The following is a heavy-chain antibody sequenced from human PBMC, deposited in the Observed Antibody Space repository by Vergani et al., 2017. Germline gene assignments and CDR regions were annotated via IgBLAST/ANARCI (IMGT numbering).Heavy chain of an antibody. J-gene: IGHJ4*02. CDR1: GFTVSSNY. D-gene: IGHD3-22*01. Sequence: EVQLVESGGGLVQPGGSLRLSCAASGFTVSSNYMSWVRQAPGKGLEWVSVIYSGGSTYYADSVKGRFTISRDNSKTTRYLQMNSLRAEDTAVYYCARDTYYDSSGPGNYWGQGTLVTVSS. CDR3: ARDTYYDSSGPGNY. V-gene: IGHV3-66*01. CDR2: IYSGGST.